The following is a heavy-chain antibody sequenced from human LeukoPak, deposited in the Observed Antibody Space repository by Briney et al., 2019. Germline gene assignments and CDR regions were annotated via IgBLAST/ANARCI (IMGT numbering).Heavy chain of an antibody. CDR1: GYSFTSYW. CDR3: ARLDDFWSGYSNFDY. J-gene: IGHJ4*02. D-gene: IGHD3-3*01. CDR2: IYPGDSDT. Sequence: GESLKISCKGSGYSFTSYWIGWVRQMPGKGLEWVGIIYPGDSDTRYSPSFQGQVTISADKSISTAYLQWSSLKASDTAMYYCARLDDFWSGYSNFDYWGQGTLVTASS. V-gene: IGHV5-51*01.